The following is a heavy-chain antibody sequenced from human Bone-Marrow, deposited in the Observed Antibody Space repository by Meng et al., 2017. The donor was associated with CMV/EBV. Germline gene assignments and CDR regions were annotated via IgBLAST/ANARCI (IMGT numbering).Heavy chain of an antibody. Sequence: SVKVSCKASGGTFSSYTISWVRQAPGQGLEWMGRIIPILGIANYAQKFQGRVTITADKSTSTAYMELSSLRSEDTAVYYCARAPAYCSSTSCLRDYYYYGMDVWGQGTTVTVSS. J-gene: IGHJ6*02. CDR2: IIPILGIA. CDR3: ARAPAYCSSTSCLRDYYYYGMDV. D-gene: IGHD2-2*01. V-gene: IGHV1-69*02. CDR1: GGTFSSYT.